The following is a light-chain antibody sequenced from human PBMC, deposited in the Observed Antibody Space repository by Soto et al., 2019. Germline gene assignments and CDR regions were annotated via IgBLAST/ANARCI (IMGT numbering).Light chain of an antibody. J-gene: IGKJ1*01. CDR3: QQYNSYWT. CDR1: QSINKW. V-gene: IGKV1-5*03. Sequence: DLNLTQSPSTLSASGGDRFTISCRASQSINKWLAWYQHKPGKAPNRLIYEVSTLHTGVPSRFSGSGSGTEFTLTIRSLQPDDFATYYCQQYNSYWTVGQGTKVEIK. CDR2: EVS.